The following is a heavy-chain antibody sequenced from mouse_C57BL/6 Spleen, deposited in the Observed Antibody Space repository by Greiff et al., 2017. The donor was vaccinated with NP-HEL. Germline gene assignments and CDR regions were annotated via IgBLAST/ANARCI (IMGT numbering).Heavy chain of an antibody. J-gene: IGHJ2*01. V-gene: IGHV1-82*01. CDR2: IYPGDGDT. CDR3: ARLGTAQATYYFDY. CDR1: GYAFSSSW. D-gene: IGHD3-2*02. Sequence: QVQLKESGPELVKPGASVKISCKASGYAFSSSWMNWVKQRPGKGLEWIGRIYPGDGDTNYNGKFKGKATLTADKSSSTAYMQLSSLTSEDSAVYFCARLGTAQATYYFDYWGQGTTLTVSS.